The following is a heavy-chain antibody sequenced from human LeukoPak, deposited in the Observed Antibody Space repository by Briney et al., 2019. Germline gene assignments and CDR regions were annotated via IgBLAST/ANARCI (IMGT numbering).Heavy chain of an antibody. CDR2: IKADGVFT. J-gene: IGHJ4*02. Sequence: GGSLRLSCEGSGFAFNVFGMHWIRQAPGKGLEWVAFIKADGVFTNYAEAVKGRFTISRDNSDNTVFLQMESVRPDDTAVYYCARKLMSSRRFEYWGQGPLLTVSS. D-gene: IGHD2-8*01. CDR3: ARKLMSSRRFEY. CDR1: GFAFNVFG. V-gene: IGHV3-30*02.